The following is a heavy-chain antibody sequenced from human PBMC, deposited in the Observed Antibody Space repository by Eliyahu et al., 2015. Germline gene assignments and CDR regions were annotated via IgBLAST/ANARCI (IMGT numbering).Heavy chain of an antibody. CDR3: ATVTHEGYFDL. Sequence: SGDTVGSYAISWVRQAPGQGLESMGGIIPIFGTTNYAQKLQGRVTITADESSNTAYMELRGLRSEDTAMYYCATVTHEGYFDLWGRGTLVIVSS. D-gene: IGHD4-17*01. CDR1: GDTVGSYA. V-gene: IGHV1-69*01. CDR2: IIPIFGTT. J-gene: IGHJ2*01.